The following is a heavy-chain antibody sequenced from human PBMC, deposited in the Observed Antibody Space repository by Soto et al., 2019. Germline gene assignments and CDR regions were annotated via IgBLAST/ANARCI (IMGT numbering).Heavy chain of an antibody. Sequence: QVQLVESGGGVVQPGRSLRLSCAASGFTFSSYGMHWVRQAPGKGLEWVAVIWYDGSNEYYADSVKGRCTISRDNSKNTLYLQMNSLTTEDTAVYYCVRDSGSDFAFDFWGQGTMVTVSS. CDR1: GFTFSSYG. V-gene: IGHV3-33*01. CDR3: VRDSGSDFAFDF. CDR2: IWYDGSNE. D-gene: IGHD3-10*01. J-gene: IGHJ3*01.